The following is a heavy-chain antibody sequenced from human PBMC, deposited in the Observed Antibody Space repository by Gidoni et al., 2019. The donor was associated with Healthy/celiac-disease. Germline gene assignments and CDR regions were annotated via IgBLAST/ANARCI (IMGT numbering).Heavy chain of an antibody. CDR2: IYWDDDK. CDR3: AHAHLYYDILTGPFDY. J-gene: IGHJ4*02. Sequence: QITLKESGPTLVKPTQTLTLTFTFSGFSLSTSGVGVGWIRQPPGQALEWLALIYWDDDKRYSPSLKSRLTITKDTSKNQVVLTMTNMDPVDTATYYCAHAHLYYDILTGPFDYWGQGTLVTVSS. V-gene: IGHV2-5*02. D-gene: IGHD3-9*01. CDR1: GFSLSTSGVG.